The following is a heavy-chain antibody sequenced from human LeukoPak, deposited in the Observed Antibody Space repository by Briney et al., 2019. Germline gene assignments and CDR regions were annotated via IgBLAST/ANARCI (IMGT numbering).Heavy chain of an antibody. Sequence: SVKVSCKASGGTFSSYAISWVRQAPGQGLEWMGGIIPIFGTANYAQKFQGRVTITADESTSTAYMELSSLRYEDTAVYYCASGILVAENWFDPWGQGTLVTVSS. J-gene: IGHJ5*02. D-gene: IGHD1-1*01. CDR2: IIPIFGTA. CDR1: GGTFSSYA. CDR3: ASGILVAENWFDP. V-gene: IGHV1-69*13.